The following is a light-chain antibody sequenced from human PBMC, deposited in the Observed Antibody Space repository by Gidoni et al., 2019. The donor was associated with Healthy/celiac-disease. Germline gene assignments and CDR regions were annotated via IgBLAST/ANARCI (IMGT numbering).Light chain of an antibody. CDR3: QQYGSSYT. J-gene: IGKJ2*01. V-gene: IGKV3-20*01. CDR2: GAS. Sequence: EIVLTQSPGTLSLSPGESATLSCRASQSVSSRYLAWYQQKPGQAPRLLIYGASSRATGIPDRCSGSGSGTDFTLTISRLEPEDFAVYYCQQYGSSYTFXQXTKLEIK. CDR1: QSVSSRY.